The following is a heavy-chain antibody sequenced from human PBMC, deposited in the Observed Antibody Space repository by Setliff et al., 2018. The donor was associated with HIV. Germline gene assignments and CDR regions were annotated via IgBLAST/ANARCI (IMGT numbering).Heavy chain of an antibody. J-gene: IGHJ3*02. D-gene: IGHD5-18*01. CDR3: ARVGATAMVLEGFAFDI. Sequence: GGSLRLSCAASGFSVTTNYMIWVRQAPGKGLEWVSVIFSSGNTFYADFVKGRFTISRDYSKNTLYLQVSSLRVDDTAVYYCARVGATAMVLEGFAFDIWGQGTMVTVSS. CDR2: IFSSGNT. V-gene: IGHV3-53*01. CDR1: GFSVTTNY.